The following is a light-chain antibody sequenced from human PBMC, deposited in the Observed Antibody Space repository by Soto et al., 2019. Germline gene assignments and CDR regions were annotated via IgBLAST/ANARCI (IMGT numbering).Light chain of an antibody. CDR2: DVS. CDR3: SPYTSSSTYV. V-gene: IGLV2-14*03. CDR1: TSDVGGYNY. J-gene: IGLJ1*01. Sequence: SDLAQPASVSVSPGQSITISCTGTTSDVGGYNYVSWYQQHPGKAPKLMIYDVSNRPSGVSNRFSGSKSGNTASLTISGLQAEDEADYYCSPYTSSSTYVFGTGTKVTVL.